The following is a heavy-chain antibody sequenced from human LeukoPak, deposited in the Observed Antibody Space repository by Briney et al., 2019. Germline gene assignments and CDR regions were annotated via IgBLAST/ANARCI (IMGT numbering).Heavy chain of an antibody. Sequence: GGSLRLSCAASGFTFSSYAMSWVRQAPGKGLEWVSAISGSGGSTYYADSVKGRFTISRDNSKNTLYPQMNSLRAEDTAVYYCAKRGGYSTTTNTDEGWFDPWGQGTLVTVSS. CDR1: GFTFSSYA. V-gene: IGHV3-23*01. D-gene: IGHD3-22*01. CDR2: ISGSGGST. J-gene: IGHJ5*02. CDR3: AKRGGYSTTTNTDEGWFDP.